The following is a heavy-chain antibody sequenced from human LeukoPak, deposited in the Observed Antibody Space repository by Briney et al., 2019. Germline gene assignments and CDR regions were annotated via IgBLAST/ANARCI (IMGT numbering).Heavy chain of an antibody. CDR3: ARGPLYYYDEAFDI. D-gene: IGHD3-22*01. CDR2: ISAYNGNT. J-gene: IGHJ3*02. Sequence: ASVKVSCKASGYTFTSYGISWVRQAPGQGLEWMGWISAYNGNTNYAQKLQGRVTMTTDTSTSTAYMELRRLRSDDTAVYYCARGPLYYYDEAFDIWGQGTMVTVSS. CDR1: GYTFTSYG. V-gene: IGHV1-18*01.